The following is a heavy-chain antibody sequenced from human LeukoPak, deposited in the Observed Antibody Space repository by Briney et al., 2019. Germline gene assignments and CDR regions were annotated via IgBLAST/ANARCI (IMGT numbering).Heavy chain of an antibody. J-gene: IGHJ4*02. CDR2: TRYDGSNK. D-gene: IGHD1-26*01. CDR1: GSTFSSYG. CDR3: AKDQDKRVGAGATTGLDY. V-gene: IGHV3-30*02. Sequence: PGGSLRLSCAASGSTFSSYGMHWARQAPGKGLEWVAFTRYDGSNKYYADSVKGRFTISRDNSKNTLYLQMNSLRAEDTAVYYCAKDQDKRVGAGATTGLDYWGQGTLVTVSS.